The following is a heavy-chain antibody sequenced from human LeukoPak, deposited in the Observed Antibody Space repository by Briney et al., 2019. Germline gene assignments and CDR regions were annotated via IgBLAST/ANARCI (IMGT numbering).Heavy chain of an antibody. CDR3: ARDHSGYEAVRFDP. CDR1: GGSISSSSYY. V-gene: IGHV4-39*07. CDR2: IYYSGST. J-gene: IGHJ5*02. D-gene: IGHD5-12*01. Sequence: SETLSLTCTVSGGSISSSSYYWGWIRQPPGKGLEWIGSIYYSGSTYYNPSLKSRVTISVDTSKNQFSLKLSSVTAADTAVYYCARDHSGYEAVRFDPWGQGTLVTVSS.